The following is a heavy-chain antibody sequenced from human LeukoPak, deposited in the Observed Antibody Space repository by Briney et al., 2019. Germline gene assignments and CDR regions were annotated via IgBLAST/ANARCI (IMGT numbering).Heavy chain of an antibody. Sequence: GSLRPSCAASGFTFSSYAMSWVRQAPGKGLEWVSAISGSGGSTYYADSVKGRFTISRDNSKNTLYLQMNSLRAEDTAVYYCAKETGYSSSWYAPFDPWGQGTLVTVSS. J-gene: IGHJ5*02. D-gene: IGHD6-13*01. CDR1: GFTFSSYA. CDR3: AKETGYSSSWYAPFDP. V-gene: IGHV3-23*01. CDR2: ISGSGGST.